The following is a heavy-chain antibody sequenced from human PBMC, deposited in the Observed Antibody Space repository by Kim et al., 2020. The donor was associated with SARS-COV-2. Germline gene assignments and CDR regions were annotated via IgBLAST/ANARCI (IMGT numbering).Heavy chain of an antibody. J-gene: IGHJ4*02. Sequence: GGSLRLSCVDSGFAFSSHWMGWVRQAPGKGLECVANIHRDGSEKHYVDSVNGRFTISRDNAENSLYLQMSSLRSEDTAIYYCARGPPYGSRTDYFDYWGRGTLVTVSS. CDR1: GFAFSSHW. CDR2: IHRDGSEK. CDR3: ARGPPYGSRTDYFDY. V-gene: IGHV3-7*03. D-gene: IGHD3-10*01.